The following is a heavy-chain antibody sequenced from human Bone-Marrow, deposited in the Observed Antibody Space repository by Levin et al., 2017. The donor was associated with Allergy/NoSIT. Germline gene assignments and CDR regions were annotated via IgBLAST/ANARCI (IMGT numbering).Heavy chain of an antibody. CDR1: GFTFSSYG. V-gene: IGHV3-30*18. Sequence: GGSLRLSCAASGFTFSSYGMHWVRQAPGKGLEWVAVISYDGSNKYYADSVKGRFTISRDNSKNTLYLQMNSLRAEDTAVYYCAKGGAETYDFWSGRHYGMDVWGQGTTVTVSS. D-gene: IGHD3-3*01. J-gene: IGHJ6*02. CDR2: ISYDGSNK. CDR3: AKGGAETYDFWSGRHYGMDV.